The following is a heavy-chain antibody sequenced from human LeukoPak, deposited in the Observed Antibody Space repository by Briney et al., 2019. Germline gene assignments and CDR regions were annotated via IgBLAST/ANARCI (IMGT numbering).Heavy chain of an antibody. CDR1: GYSFTSYW. D-gene: IGHD2-21*01. CDR3: ARHVSPGGGWGFYNYSGMDV. J-gene: IGHJ6*02. Sequence: GESLKISCKGSGYSFTSYWIGWVRQMPGKGLEWMGIIYPDDSDTRYSLSFQGRVTISADKSISTAYLQWSSLKASDTAMYYCARHVSPGGGWGFYNYSGMDVWGQGTTVTVSS. CDR2: IYPDDSDT. V-gene: IGHV5-51*01.